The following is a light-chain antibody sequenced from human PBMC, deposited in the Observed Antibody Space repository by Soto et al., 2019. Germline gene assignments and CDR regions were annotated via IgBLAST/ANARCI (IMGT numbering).Light chain of an antibody. CDR1: QGIGTG. J-gene: IGKJ2*01. Sequence: DIQMTQSPSSLSASVGDRVIITCRASQGIGTGLAWYQKNPGEAPKRLIYAASILQSGAPSRFSGSGSGTDFTLTISSLQSEAFATYYCLQHNTYPYTFGQGTRLEI. CDR2: AAS. CDR3: LQHNTYPYT. V-gene: IGKV1-17*01.